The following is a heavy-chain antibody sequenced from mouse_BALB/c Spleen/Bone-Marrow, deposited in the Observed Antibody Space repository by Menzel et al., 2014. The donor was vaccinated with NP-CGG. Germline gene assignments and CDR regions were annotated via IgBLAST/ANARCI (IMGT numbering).Heavy chain of an antibody. CDR2: ISNLAYSI. CDR1: GFTFSDYG. CDR3: ARLYGSGYGYAMDY. V-gene: IGHV5-15*02. D-gene: IGHD1-1*01. Sequence: EVNVVESGGGLVQPGGSRKLSCAASGFTFSDYGMAWVRQAPGKGPEWVAFISNLAYSICYADTVTGRFTISRENAKNTLCLEMSSLRSEDTAMYYCARLYGSGYGYAMDYWGQGTSVTVSS. J-gene: IGHJ4*01.